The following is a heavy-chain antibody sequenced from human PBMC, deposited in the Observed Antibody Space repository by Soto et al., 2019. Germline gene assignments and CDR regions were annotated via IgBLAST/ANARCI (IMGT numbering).Heavy chain of an antibody. J-gene: IGHJ5*02. V-gene: IGHV1-69*13. CDR3: ARESPEYQWLVHLHWFDP. CDR2: IIPIFGTA. CDR1: GGTFSSYA. Sequence: SVKVSCKASGGTFSSYAISWVRQAPGQGLEWMGGIIPIFGTANYAQKFQGRVTITADESTSTAYMELSSLRSEDTAVYYCARESPEYQWLVHLHWFDPCGQGSLVTVAS. D-gene: IGHD6-19*01.